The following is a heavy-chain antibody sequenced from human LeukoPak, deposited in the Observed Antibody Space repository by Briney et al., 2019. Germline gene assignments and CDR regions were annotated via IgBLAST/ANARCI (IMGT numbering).Heavy chain of an antibody. J-gene: IGHJ6*03. Sequence: PGGTLRLSCAASGFTFSGYAMNWVRQAPGKGLEWVSYISSSGSTIYYADSVKGRFTISRDNAKNSLYLQMNSLRAEDTAVYYCAKGYGWEASYYYYYMDVWGKGTTVTISS. V-gene: IGHV3-48*04. CDR3: AKGYGWEASYYYYYMDV. CDR1: GFTFSGYA. D-gene: IGHD1-26*01. CDR2: ISSSGSTI.